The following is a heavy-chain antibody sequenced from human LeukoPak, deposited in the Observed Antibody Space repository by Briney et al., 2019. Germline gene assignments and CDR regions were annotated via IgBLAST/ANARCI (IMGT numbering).Heavy chain of an antibody. CDR2: INPNSGGT. V-gene: IGHV1-2*02. D-gene: IGHD6-19*01. Sequence: GSVKVSCKASGYTFTGYYMRWVRQAPGQGRGWMGWINPNSGGTNYAQKLQGRVTMTRDPSISTAYMALSRMRPDDTAVHYCARLDGSDAVAARAWYFDLWRRGPLVTLPS. J-gene: IGHJ2*01. CDR3: ARLDGSDAVAARAWYFDL. CDR1: GYTFTGYY.